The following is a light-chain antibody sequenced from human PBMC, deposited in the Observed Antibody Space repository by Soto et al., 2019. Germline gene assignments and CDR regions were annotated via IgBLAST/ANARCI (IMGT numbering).Light chain of an antibody. V-gene: IGKV1-5*03. Sequence: DIQMTQSPSTLSASVGDRVTITCRASQSISSWLAWYQQKPGKAPKLLIYKASSLESGVPSRFSGSGSGTEFTLTISSLQHADLATYYCQQYTSYPTFGQGTKVEIK. CDR3: QQYTSYPT. CDR1: QSISSW. CDR2: KAS. J-gene: IGKJ1*01.